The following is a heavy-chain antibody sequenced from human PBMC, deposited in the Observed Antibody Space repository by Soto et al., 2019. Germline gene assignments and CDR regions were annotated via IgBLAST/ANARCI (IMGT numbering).Heavy chain of an antibody. D-gene: IGHD3-16*01. J-gene: IGHJ2*01. CDR3: ASTWRPHWYFDL. Sequence: KASETLSLTCAVYGGSFSGYYWSWIRQPPGKGLEWIGEINHSGSTNYNPSLKSRVTISVDTPKSQFSLKLSSVTAADTAVYYCASTWRPHWYFDLWGRGTLVTVSS. CDR1: GGSFSGYY. V-gene: IGHV4-34*01. CDR2: INHSGST.